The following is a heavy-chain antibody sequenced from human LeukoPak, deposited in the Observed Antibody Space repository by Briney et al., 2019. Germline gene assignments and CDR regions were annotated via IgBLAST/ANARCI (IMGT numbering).Heavy chain of an antibody. CDR3: AKDSVGVAGPDY. V-gene: IGHV3-48*03. Sequence: TGGSLRLSCVVSGFTFSSYEMNWVRQAPGKGLEWVSYISFSGSTIYYADSVKGRFTISRDNAKNALYLQMNSLRAEDTAVYYCAKDSVGVAGPDYWGQGALVTVSS. CDR1: GFTFSSYE. J-gene: IGHJ4*02. CDR2: ISFSGSTI. D-gene: IGHD6-19*01.